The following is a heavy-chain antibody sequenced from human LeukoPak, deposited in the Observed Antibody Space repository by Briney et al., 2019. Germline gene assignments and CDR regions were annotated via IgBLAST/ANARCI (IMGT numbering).Heavy chain of an antibody. CDR1: GYTFTGYY. CDR3: ARDIDYDSSGYLVHY. CDR2: INPNSGGT. J-gene: IGHJ4*02. D-gene: IGHD3-22*01. V-gene: IGHV1-2*06. Sequence: PLASVTVSCKASGYTFTGYYMHWVRQAPGQGLEWMGRINPNSGGTNYAQKFQGRVTMTRDTSISTAYMELSRLRSDDTAVYYCARDIDYDSSGYLVHYWGQGTLVTVSS.